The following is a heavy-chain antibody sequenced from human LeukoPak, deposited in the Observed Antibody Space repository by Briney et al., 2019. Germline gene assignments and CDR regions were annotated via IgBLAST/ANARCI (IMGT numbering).Heavy chain of an antibody. Sequence: PGGSLRLSCAASGFTFSYYAMSWVRQAPGRGLEWVSVISDSGGDTSYADSGKGRFTISRDNSKNTLYLQMNSLRAEDTAVYYCAKDPPYKLDVWGKGTTVTVSS. CDR3: AKDPPYKLDV. CDR2: ISDSGGDT. CDR1: GFTFSYYA. V-gene: IGHV3-23*01. J-gene: IGHJ6*04. D-gene: IGHD1-1*01.